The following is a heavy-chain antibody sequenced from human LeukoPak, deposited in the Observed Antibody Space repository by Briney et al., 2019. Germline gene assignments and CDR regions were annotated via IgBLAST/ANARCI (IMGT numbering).Heavy chain of an antibody. D-gene: IGHD4-17*01. CDR2: IYYSGST. CDR3: ARVLADYGDPPYYYYYGMDV. CDR1: GGSISSYY. J-gene: IGHJ6*02. V-gene: IGHV4-59*01. Sequence: PSETLSLTCTVSGGSISSYYWSWIRQPPGKGREWIGYIYYSGSTNYNPSLKTRVTISVDTSKNQFSLKLSSVTAADTAVYYCARVLADYGDPPYYYYYGMDVWGQGTTVTVSS.